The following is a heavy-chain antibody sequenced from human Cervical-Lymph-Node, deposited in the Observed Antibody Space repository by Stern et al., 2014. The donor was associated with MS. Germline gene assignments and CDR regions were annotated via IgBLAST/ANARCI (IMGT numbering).Heavy chain of an antibody. V-gene: IGHV2-5*02. CDR2: LYWDDDK. Sequence: QIPLKESGPTLVKPTQNLALNLSFTGFPFRTDGASGGWNRQPPGKALEGLALLYWDDDKRYSPSLRSRLTITNDTSKNHVVLTMTNMDPVDTATYYCAHSSRDSLRSFDYWGQGTLVTVSS. CDR3: AHSSRDSLRSFDY. CDR1: GFPFRTDGAS. J-gene: IGHJ4*02. D-gene: IGHD2-21*02.